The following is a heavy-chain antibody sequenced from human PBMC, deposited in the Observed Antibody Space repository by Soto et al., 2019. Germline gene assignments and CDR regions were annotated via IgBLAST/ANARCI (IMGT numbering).Heavy chain of an antibody. Sequence: QVQLQQWGAGLLKPSETLSLTCAVYGGSFSGYYWSWIRQPPGEGLEWIGEINHSGSTNYNPSLKSRVTISVDTSKNQFSLKLSSVTAADTAVYYCARFMRRWLQQGLDYWGQGTLVTVSS. J-gene: IGHJ4*02. V-gene: IGHV4-34*01. CDR2: INHSGST. CDR1: GGSFSGYY. D-gene: IGHD5-12*01. CDR3: ARFMRRWLQQGLDY.